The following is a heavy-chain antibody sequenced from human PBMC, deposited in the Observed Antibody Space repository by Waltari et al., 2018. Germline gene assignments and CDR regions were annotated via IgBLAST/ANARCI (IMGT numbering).Heavy chain of an antibody. V-gene: IGHV4-39*01. CDR1: GDSISTSTFY. D-gene: IGHD3-3*01. Sequence: QAQLQELGPGQVKPSETLSFRCAVSGDSISTSTFYWGWVRQPPGKGLEGVGSVYYNGYKFYNPSLKIRLTLSMDTSNNHFSLSLTSVTAADTAVYYCVRQRSADFWSGYFDLWGQGTLVTVSS. CDR3: VRQRSADFWSGYFDL. CDR2: VYYNGYK. J-gene: IGHJ4*02.